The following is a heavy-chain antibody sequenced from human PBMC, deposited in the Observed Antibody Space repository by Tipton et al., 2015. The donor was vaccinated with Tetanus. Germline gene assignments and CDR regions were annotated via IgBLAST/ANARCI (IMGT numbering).Heavy chain of an antibody. D-gene: IGHD6-13*01. V-gene: IGHV1-69*06. CDR2: LIPMFGTP. J-gene: IGHJ4*02. CDR1: GGTLRGYS. Sequence: QSGAEVKKPGSSVNVSCKASGGTLRGYSITWVRQAPGQGLEWMGGLIPMFGTPKYAQKFQDRVTISADKSTSTVYMELSSLRSEDTAVYYCARALIEAAGDYGDYWGQGTLVTVSS. CDR3: ARALIEAAGDYGDY.